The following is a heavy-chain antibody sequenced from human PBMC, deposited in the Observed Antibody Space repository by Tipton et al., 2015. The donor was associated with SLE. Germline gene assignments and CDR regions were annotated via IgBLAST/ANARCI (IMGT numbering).Heavy chain of an antibody. CDR1: GGSISSSSYY. V-gene: IGHV4-39*07. D-gene: IGHD2-2*01. CDR2: IYYSGST. CDR3: ASGAGCSSTSCSHPFDY. J-gene: IGHJ4*02. Sequence: LRLSCTVSGGSISSSSYYWGWIRQPPGKRLEWIGGIYYSGSTYYNPSLKSRVTISVDTSKNQFSLKLSSVTAADTAVYYCASGAGCSSTSCSHPFDYWGQGTLVTVSS.